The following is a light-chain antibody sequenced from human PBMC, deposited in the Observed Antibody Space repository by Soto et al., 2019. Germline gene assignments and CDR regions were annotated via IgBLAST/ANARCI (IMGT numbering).Light chain of an antibody. CDR3: QQRSNWPLT. Sequence: EILLTQSLGTLSLSPGESATLSRRASQSVSSNLAWYQQKPGQAPRVLIYGASTRATGIPARFSGSGSGTEFTLTISSLQSEDVAVYYCQQRSNWPLTFGGGTKVDIK. CDR1: QSVSSN. J-gene: IGKJ4*01. CDR2: GAS. V-gene: IGKV3-15*01.